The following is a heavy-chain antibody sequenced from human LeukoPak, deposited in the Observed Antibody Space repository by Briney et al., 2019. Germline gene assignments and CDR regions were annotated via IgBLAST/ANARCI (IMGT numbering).Heavy chain of an antibody. Sequence: GGSLRLSCAASGFTFSSYSMNWVRQAPGKGLEWVSYISSSSSYIYYADSVKGRFTISRDNAKNSLYLQMNSLRAEDTAVYYCARARTGDDAFDIWGQGTMVTVSS. CDR3: ARARTGDDAFDI. CDR1: GFTFSSYS. D-gene: IGHD7-27*01. V-gene: IGHV3-21*01. CDR2: ISSSSSYI. J-gene: IGHJ3*02.